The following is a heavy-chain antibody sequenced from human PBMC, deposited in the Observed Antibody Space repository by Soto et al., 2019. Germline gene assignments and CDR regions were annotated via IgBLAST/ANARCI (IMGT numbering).Heavy chain of an antibody. CDR2: IYYSGST. CDR1: GGSISSSSYY. D-gene: IGHD3-3*01. Sequence: SETLSLTCTVSGGSISSSSYYWGWIRQPPGKGLEWIGSIYYSGSTYYNPSLKSRVTISVDTSKNQFSLKLIFVTAADTAVYYCARRTGYDFWSGSPYYFDYWGQGTLVTVSS. J-gene: IGHJ4*02. CDR3: ARRTGYDFWSGSPYYFDY. V-gene: IGHV4-39*01.